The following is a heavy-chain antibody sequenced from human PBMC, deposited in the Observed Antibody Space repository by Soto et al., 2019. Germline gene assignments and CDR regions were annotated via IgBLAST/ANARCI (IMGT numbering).Heavy chain of an antibody. CDR1: GFTFGDYA. J-gene: IGHJ4*02. D-gene: IGHD6-19*01. CDR3: NRDLDPTALWLGHDY. CDR2: IRGKPYGGTT. Sequence: PGGSLRLSCTASGFTFGDYALSWFRQAPGKGLEWVGFIRGKPYGGTTEYAASVKGRFTISRDDSKSIAYLQMNSLKTEDTALYYCNRDLDPTALWLGHDYWGQGTLVTVSS. V-gene: IGHV3-49*03.